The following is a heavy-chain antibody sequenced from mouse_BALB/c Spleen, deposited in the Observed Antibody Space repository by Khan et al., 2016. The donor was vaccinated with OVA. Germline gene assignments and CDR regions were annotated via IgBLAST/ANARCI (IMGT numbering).Heavy chain of an antibody. Sequence: VQLQQSGTVLARPGASVKMSCKASGYSFTSYLIHWVKQRPGQGLEWIGDIYPGHSDTTFNQKFKDQAKLTAGTSGNTAYMELSSLTKEDSAVYYCARGGYSSFAYWGQGTLVTVSA. V-gene: IGHV1-5*01. CDR3: ARGGYSSFAY. CDR1: GYSFTSYL. D-gene: IGHD1-3*01. J-gene: IGHJ3*01. CDR2: IYPGHSDT.